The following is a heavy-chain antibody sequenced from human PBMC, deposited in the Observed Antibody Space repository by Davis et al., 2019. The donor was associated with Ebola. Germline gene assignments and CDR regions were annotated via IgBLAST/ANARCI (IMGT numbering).Heavy chain of an antibody. CDR3: AKVDYGDASPLYYYYYYGMDV. Sequence: GESLKISCAASGFTFSSYSMSWVRQTPGKGLQWVSGISGNAGNTYYADSVKGRFTISRDNSKNTLYLQMNSLRAEDTAVYYCAKVDYGDASPLYYYYYYGMDVWGQGTTVTVSS. CDR1: GFTFSSYS. CDR2: ISGNAGNT. D-gene: IGHD4-17*01. J-gene: IGHJ6*02. V-gene: IGHV3-23*01.